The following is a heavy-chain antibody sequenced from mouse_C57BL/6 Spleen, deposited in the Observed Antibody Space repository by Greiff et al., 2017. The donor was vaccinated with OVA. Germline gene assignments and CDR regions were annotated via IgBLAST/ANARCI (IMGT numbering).Heavy chain of an antibody. CDR2: ISSGGDYI. V-gene: IGHV5-9-1*02. CDR1: GFTFSSYA. D-gene: IGHD1-1*01. Sequence: EVKVVESGEGLVKPGGSLKLSCAASGFTFSSYAMSWVRQTPEKRLEWVAYISSGGDYIYYADTVKGRFTISRDNARNTLYLQMSSLKSEDTAMYYCTREGAYYGSSYFAYWGQGTLVTVSA. J-gene: IGHJ3*01. CDR3: TREGAYYGSSYFAY.